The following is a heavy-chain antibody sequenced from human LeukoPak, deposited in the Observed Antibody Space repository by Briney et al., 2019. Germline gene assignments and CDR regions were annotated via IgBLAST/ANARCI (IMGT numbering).Heavy chain of an antibody. J-gene: IGHJ3*02. D-gene: IGHD3-22*01. CDR1: GFTFSSYA. Sequence: GGSLRLSCAASGFTFSSYAMSWVRQAPGKGLEWVSGISGSGGSTYYADSVKGRFTISRDNSKNTLYLQMNSLRAEDTAVYYCAKDRHPSPMIVMAYDAFDIWGQGTMVTVSS. CDR3: AKDRHPSPMIVMAYDAFDI. CDR2: ISGSGGST. V-gene: IGHV3-23*01.